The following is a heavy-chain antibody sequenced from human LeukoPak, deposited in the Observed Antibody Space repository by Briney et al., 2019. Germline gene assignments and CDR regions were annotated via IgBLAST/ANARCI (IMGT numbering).Heavy chain of an antibody. CDR1: GYTFTNYY. CDR3: ARSRGGHNYGLEVS. CDR2: INPSDDTR. Sequence: ASVKVSFKASGYTFTNYYMHWVRQAPGQGLEWMGVINPSDDTRYSLQRFQGRVTVTRDTSTSTVFLELTSLRSEDTAVYYCARSRGGHNYGLEVSWGQGTLVTVSS. V-gene: IGHV1-46*01. J-gene: IGHJ5*02. D-gene: IGHD5-18*01.